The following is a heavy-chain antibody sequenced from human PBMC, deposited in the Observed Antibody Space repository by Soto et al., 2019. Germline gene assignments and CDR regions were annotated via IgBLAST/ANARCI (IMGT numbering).Heavy chain of an antibody. Sequence: SVKVSCKASGGTFSIYAISGVLQSPGQGLEWMGGIIPIFGTANYAQKFQGRVTITADESTSTAYMELSSLRSEDTAVYYCARGFVDTAMVFDYWGQGTLVTVSS. CDR3: ARGFVDTAMVFDY. J-gene: IGHJ4*02. D-gene: IGHD5-18*01. CDR1: GGTFSIYA. CDR2: IIPIFGTA. V-gene: IGHV1-69*13.